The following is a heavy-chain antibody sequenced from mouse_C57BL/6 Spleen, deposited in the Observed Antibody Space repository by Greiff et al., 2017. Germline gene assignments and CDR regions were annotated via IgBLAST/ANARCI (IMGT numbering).Heavy chain of an antibody. D-gene: IGHD1-1*01. CDR1: GYAFSSYW. V-gene: IGHV1-80*01. CDR3: ARWGTTGLNFDY. CDR2: IYPGDGDT. J-gene: IGHJ2*01. Sequence: QVQLQQSGAELVKPGASVKISCKASGYAFSSYWMNWVKQRPGKGLEWIGQIYPGDGDTNYNGKFKGKATLTADKSSSTAYMQLSSLTSEDSAVYFCARWGTTGLNFDYWGQGTTLTVSS.